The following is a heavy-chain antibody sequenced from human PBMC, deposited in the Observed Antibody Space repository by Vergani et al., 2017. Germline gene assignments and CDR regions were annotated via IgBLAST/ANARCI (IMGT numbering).Heavy chain of an antibody. Sequence: EVQLVESGGGLVKPGGSLRLSCAASGFTFSSYSMNWVRQAPGKGLEWVSSISSSRSYIYYADSVKGRFTISRDNAKNSLYLQMNSLRAEDTAVYYCARDELYYYGSGSYSLTVWGQGTLVTVSS. J-gene: IGHJ4*02. CDR3: ARDELYYYGSGSYSLTV. V-gene: IGHV3-21*01. D-gene: IGHD3-10*01. CDR1: GFTFSSYS. CDR2: ISSSRSYI.